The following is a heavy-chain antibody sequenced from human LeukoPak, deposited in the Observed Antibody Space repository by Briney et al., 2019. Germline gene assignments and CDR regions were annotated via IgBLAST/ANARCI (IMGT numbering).Heavy chain of an antibody. J-gene: IGHJ4*02. CDR2: IKQDGSEK. Sequence: GGSLRLSCAASGFTFSNYWMNWVRQAPGKGLEWVANIKQDGSEKYYVDSVKGRFTISRDNAKNSLYLHMNSLRAEDTAVYYCAKDIVGGGNDYWGRGTLVIVSS. D-gene: IGHD2-15*01. V-gene: IGHV3-7*01. CDR1: GFTFSNYW. CDR3: AKDIVGGGNDY.